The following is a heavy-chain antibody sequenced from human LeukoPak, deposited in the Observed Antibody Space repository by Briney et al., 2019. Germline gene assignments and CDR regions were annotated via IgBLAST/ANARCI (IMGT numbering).Heavy chain of an antibody. J-gene: IGHJ6*03. V-gene: IGHV3-21*04. CDR3: ARGFRGRITIFGVVRNYYYYMDV. D-gene: IGHD3-3*01. CDR1: GFTFSRYS. CDR2: ITTSSSHI. Sequence: GGSLRLSCAASGFTFSRYSMNWVRQAPGKGLEWVSSITTSSSHIYYADSVKGRFTISRDNAKNSLYLQMNSLRGEDTAVYYCARGFRGRITIFGVVRNYYYYMDVWGKGTTVTVSS.